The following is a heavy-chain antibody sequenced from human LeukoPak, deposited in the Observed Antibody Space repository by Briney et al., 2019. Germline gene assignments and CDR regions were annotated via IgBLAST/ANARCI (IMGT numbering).Heavy chain of an antibody. D-gene: IGHD1-26*01. CDR3: ASSGSYRFDY. J-gene: IGHJ4*02. Sequence: SQTLSLTCAISGDSVSSNTASWNWIRQSPSRGLEWLGRTYYRSKWYSDYAESVKSRITIKPDTSQNQFSLQLNSVTPEDTAMYYCASSGSYRFDYWGQGTLVTVSS. CDR1: GDSVSSNTAS. V-gene: IGHV6-1*01. CDR2: TYYRSKWYS.